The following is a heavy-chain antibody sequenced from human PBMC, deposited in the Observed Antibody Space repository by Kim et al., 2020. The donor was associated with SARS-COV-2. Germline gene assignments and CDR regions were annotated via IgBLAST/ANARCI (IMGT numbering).Heavy chain of an antibody. V-gene: IGHV1-8*01. CDR1: GYTFTSYD. CDR2: MNPNSGNT. D-gene: IGHD3-9*01. CDR3: ARGGAYDILTGHIESYYYYGMDV. J-gene: IGHJ6*02. Sequence: ASVKVSCKASGYTFTSYDINWVRQATGQGLEWVGWMNPNSGNTGYAQKFQGRVTMTRKTSISTAYMELSRLRSEETAVYFCARGGAYDILTGHIESYYYYGMDVWGQGTTVTVSS.